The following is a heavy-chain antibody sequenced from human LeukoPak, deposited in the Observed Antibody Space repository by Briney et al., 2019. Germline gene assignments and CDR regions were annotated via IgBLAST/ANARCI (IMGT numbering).Heavy chain of an antibody. V-gene: IGHV4-59*08. D-gene: IGHD2-2*01. CDR3: ARHRYCSSTSCYSYYYYGMDV. CDR2: IYYSGST. CDR1: GGSISSYY. Sequence: SETLSLTCTVSGGSISSYYWSWIRQPPGKGLEWIGYIYYSGSTNYNPSLKSRATISVDTSKNQFSLKLSSVTAADTAVYYCARHRYCSSTSCYSYYYYGMDVWGQGTTVTVSS. J-gene: IGHJ6*02.